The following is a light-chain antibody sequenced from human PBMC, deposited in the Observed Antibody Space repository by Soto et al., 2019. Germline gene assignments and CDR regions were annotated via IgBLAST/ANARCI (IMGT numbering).Light chain of an antibody. CDR2: GAS. CDR1: EGVGSN. Sequence: EIVMTQSPPTLSVSPGERFTLSCRASEGVGSNLAWYNHKPGQAPRIVVFGASTRAAGVPPRFSGSGSGSQFTLTIDSMQSEDSGVYYCQQYENWPRTFGQGTKVDIK. J-gene: IGKJ1*01. V-gene: IGKV3-15*01. CDR3: QQYENWPRT.